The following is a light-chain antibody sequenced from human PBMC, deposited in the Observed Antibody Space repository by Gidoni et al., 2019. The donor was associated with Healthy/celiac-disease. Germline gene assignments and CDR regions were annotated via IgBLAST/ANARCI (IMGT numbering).Light chain of an antibody. J-gene: IGKJ2*01. CDR1: RSVSSSY. CDR3: QQYGSSWST. V-gene: IGKV3-20*01. Sequence: EIVLTQSPGTLSLSPGERATLSCRASRSVSSSYLAWYQQKPGQAPRLLIYGASSRATGIPDRFSGSGSGTDFTLTISRLEPEDFAVYYCQQYGSSWSTFXQXTKLEIK. CDR2: GAS.